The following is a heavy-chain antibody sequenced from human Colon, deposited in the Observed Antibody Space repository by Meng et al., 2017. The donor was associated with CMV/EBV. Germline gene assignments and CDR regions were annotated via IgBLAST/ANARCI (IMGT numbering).Heavy chain of an antibody. J-gene: IGHJ4*02. V-gene: IGHV4-39*07. CDR2: IYYSGST. CDR3: ARAAAAGEYYFDY. CDR1: GVSISGSSYY. D-gene: IGHD6-13*01. Sequence: HLPQEESVPGLVEPPGARPPTCHVSGVSISGSSYYWCWIRQPPGKGLEWIGSIYYSGSTSYNPSLKSRGTISVDTSKNQFSLKLSSVTAADTAVYYCARAAAAGEYYFDYWGQGTLVTVSS.